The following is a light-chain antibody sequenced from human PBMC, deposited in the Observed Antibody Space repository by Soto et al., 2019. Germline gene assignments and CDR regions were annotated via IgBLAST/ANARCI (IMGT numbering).Light chain of an antibody. V-gene: IGKV1-27*01. J-gene: IGKJ3*01. CDR3: QQYNSALT. CDR2: AAS. CDR1: QGISNY. Sequence: DIQMTQSPSSLSASVGDRVTITCRASQGISNYLAWYQQKPGKVPKLLIYAASTLQSGVPSRFSGSGSGTDFTLTISSLQPEDVATYYCQQYNSALTFGTGTKVDIK.